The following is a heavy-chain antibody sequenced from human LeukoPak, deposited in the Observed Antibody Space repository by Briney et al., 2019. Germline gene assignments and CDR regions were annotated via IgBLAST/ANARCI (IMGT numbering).Heavy chain of an antibody. CDR1: GLIYSGDA. CDR2: IWSDGSQT. D-gene: IGHD3-16*01. J-gene: IGHJ4*02. CDR3: AGAAGLGNYLIDY. Sequence: PGGCLRLFCAASGLIYSGDAMQGVRQARGKGREGVALIWSDGSQTKYAGSVKGRFTVSRVNSKNTAFLQMSGLTVEDTAVYYCAGAAGLGNYLIDYWGQGTLVTVSS. V-gene: IGHV3-33*01.